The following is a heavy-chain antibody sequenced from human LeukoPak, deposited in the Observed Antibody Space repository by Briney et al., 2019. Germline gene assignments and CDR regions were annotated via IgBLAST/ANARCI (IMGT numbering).Heavy chain of an antibody. CDR3: ATTRGVKESLRGPTPGNYFDY. J-gene: IGHJ4*02. D-gene: IGHD2-8*02. V-gene: IGHV1-18*01. CDR2: ISAYNGNT. CDR1: GYTFTSYG. Sequence: GASVKVSCKASGYTFTSYGISWVRQAPGQGLEWMGWISAYNGNTNYAQKLQGRVTMTTDTSTSTAYMELRSLRSDDTAVYYCATTRGVKESLRGPTPGNYFDYWGQGTLVTVSS.